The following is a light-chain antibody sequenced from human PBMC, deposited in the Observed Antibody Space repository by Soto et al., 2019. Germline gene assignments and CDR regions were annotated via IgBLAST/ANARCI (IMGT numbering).Light chain of an antibody. V-gene: IGLV1-40*01. J-gene: IGLJ3*02. CDR1: SSYIGAGYD. Sequence: QSVLTQPPSVSGAPVQRVTISCTGTSSYIGAGYDVHWYQQLPGTAPKLLIYGNSNRPSGVPDRFSGSKSGTSVSLAITGLQAEDEADYYCQSYDSSLSGSVFGGGTKVTVL. CDR2: GNS. CDR3: QSYDSSLSGSV.